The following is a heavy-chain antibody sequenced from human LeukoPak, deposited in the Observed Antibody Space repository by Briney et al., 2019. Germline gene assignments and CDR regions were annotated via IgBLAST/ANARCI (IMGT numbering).Heavy chain of an antibody. CDR3: AKAHSSSWYEFDF. J-gene: IGHJ4*02. V-gene: IGHV3-53*01. CDR2: IYSGGST. Sequence: GGSLRLSCAASGFTVSSHYMSWVRQAPGKGLEWVSVIYSGGSTSYADSVKGRFTISRDNSKNILYLQMNSLRAEDTAIYYCAKAHSSSWYEFDFWGQGTLVTVSS. CDR1: GFTVSSHY. D-gene: IGHD6-13*01.